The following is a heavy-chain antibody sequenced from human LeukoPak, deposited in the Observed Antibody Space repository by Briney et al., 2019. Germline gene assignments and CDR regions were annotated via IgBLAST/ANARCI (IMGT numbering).Heavy chain of an antibody. CDR1: GGSFSGYY. V-gene: IGHV4-34*01. D-gene: IGHD3-22*01. CDR2: INHSGST. CDR3: ARPFYYDTNGGEGMDV. J-gene: IGHJ6*02. Sequence: PSETLSLTCAVYGGSFSGYYWSWIRQPPGKGLEWIGEINHSGSTNYNPSLKSRVTISVDTSKNQFSLKLSSVTAADTAVYYCARPFYYDTNGGEGMDVWGQGTTVTVSS.